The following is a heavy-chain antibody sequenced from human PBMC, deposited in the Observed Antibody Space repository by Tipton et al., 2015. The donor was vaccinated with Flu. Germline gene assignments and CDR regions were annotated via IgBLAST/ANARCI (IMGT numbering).Heavy chain of an antibody. D-gene: IGHD4-17*01. Sequence: QLVQSGGGVVQPGGSLRLSCATSGFIFSGFGMHWVRQAPGKGLEWLAHVRYDGGHTYHADSVKGRFTISRDNSKNTLFLQMNSLRTEDTALYYCAKDFQAVTVLPLDYWGQGILVTVSS. J-gene: IGHJ4*02. V-gene: IGHV3-30*02. CDR1: GFIFSGFG. CDR2: VRYDGGHT. CDR3: AKDFQAVTVLPLDY.